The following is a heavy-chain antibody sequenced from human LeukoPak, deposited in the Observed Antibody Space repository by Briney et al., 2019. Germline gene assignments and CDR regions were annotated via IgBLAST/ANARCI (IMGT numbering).Heavy chain of an antibody. CDR3: ARAEKLETAYYYGMDV. Sequence: SVKVSCKASGGTFSSYAISWVRQAPGQGLEWMGGIIPIFGTANYAQKFQGRVTITADESTSTAYMELSSLRSEDTAVYYCARAEKLETAYYYGMDVWGQGTTVTVSS. J-gene: IGHJ6*02. CDR2: IIPIFGTA. CDR1: GGTFSSYA. V-gene: IGHV1-69*13. D-gene: IGHD1-1*01.